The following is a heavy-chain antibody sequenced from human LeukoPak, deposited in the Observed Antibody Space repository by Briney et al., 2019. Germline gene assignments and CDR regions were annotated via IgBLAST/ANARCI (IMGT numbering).Heavy chain of an antibody. V-gene: IGHV3-15*01. Sequence: PGGSLRLSCAASGFTFSNAWMSWVRQAPGKGLEWVGRIKSKTDGGTTDYAAPVKGRFTISRDDSKNMLYLQMNSLKTEDTAVYYCTTDKVSYGSDPLVLNYFDYWGQGSLVTVSS. J-gene: IGHJ4*02. CDR2: IKSKTDGGTT. CDR1: GFTFSNAW. CDR3: TTDKVSYGSDPLVLNYFDY. D-gene: IGHD3-10*01.